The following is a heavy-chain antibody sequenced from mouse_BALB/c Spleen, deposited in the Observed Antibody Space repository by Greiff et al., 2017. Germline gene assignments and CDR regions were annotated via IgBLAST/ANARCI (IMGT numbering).Heavy chain of an antibody. D-gene: IGHD2-4*01. J-gene: IGHJ2*01. CDR2: ISSGGSYT. CDR1: GFTFSSYT. Sequence: EVQGVESGGGLVKPGGSLKLSCAASGFTFSSYTMSWVRQTPEKRLEWVATISSGGSYTYYPDSVKGRFTISRDNAKNTLYLQMSSLKSEDTAMYYCTSLYDYDDGYYFDYWGQGTTLTVSS. CDR3: TSLYDYDDGYYFDY. V-gene: IGHV5-6-4*01.